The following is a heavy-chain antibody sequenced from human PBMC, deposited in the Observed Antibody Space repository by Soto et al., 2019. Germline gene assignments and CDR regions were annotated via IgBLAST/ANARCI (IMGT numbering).Heavy chain of an antibody. CDR3: AKDHGDYYYYYYMDV. D-gene: IGHD4-17*01. CDR1: GFTFSSYA. V-gene: IGHV3-23*01. CDR2: ISGSGGST. J-gene: IGHJ6*03. Sequence: EVQLLESGGGLVQPGGSLRLSCAASGFTFSSYAMSWVRQAPGKGLEWVSAISGSGGSTYYADSGKGRFTISRDNSKTTLYLQMNSLRAEDTAVYYCAKDHGDYYYYYYMDVWGKGTTVTVSS.